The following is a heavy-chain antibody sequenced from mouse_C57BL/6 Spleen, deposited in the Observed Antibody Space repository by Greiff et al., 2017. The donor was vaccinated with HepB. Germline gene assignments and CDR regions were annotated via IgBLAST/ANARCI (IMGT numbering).Heavy chain of an antibody. CDR3: ARSGAYYSKGNYAMDY. CDR2: ILPGSGST. D-gene: IGHD2-5*01. V-gene: IGHV1-9*01. CDR1: GYTFTGYW. J-gene: IGHJ4*01. Sequence: QVQLQQSGAELMKPGASVKLSCKATGYTFTGYWIEWVKQRPGHGLEWIGEILPGSGSTNYNEKFKGKATFTADTSSNTAYMQLSILTTEDSAIYYCARSGAYYSKGNYAMDYWGQGTSVTVSS.